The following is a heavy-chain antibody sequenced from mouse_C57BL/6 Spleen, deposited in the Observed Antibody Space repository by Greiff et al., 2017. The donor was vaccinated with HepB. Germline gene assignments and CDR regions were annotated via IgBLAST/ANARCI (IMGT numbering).Heavy chain of an antibody. CDR2: INPSSGYT. D-gene: IGHD2-4*01. J-gene: IGHJ4*01. Sequence: VQLQQSGAELARPGASVKMSCKASGYTFTSYTMHWVKQRPGQGLEWIGYINPSSGYTKYNQKFKDKATLTADKSSSTAYMQLSSLTSEDSAVYYCAILYDYDVHYAMDYWGQGTSFTVSS. CDR3: AILYDYDVHYAMDY. CDR1: GYTFTSYT. V-gene: IGHV1-4*01.